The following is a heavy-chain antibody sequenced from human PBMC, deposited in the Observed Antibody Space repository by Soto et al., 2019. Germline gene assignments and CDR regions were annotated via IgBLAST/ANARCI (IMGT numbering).Heavy chain of an antibody. CDR2: ISWDGGST. J-gene: IGHJ6*02. Sequence: EVQLVESGGVVVQPGGSLRLSCAASGFTFDDYTMHWVRQAPGKGLEWVSLISWDGGSTYYADSVKGRFTISRDNSKNSLYLQMNRLRTEDTGLYYCAKDFGRRYDILTGYSYYYYGMDVWGQGTTVTVSS. CDR3: AKDFGRRYDILTGYSYYYYGMDV. CDR1: GFTFDDYT. D-gene: IGHD3-9*01. V-gene: IGHV3-43*01.